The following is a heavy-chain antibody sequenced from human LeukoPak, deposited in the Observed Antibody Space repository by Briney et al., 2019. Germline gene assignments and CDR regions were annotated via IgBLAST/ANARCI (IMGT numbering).Heavy chain of an antibody. CDR3: AKEDGSGWYNY. CDR2: ISYDGSNK. CDR1: GFTFSSYG. J-gene: IGHJ4*02. V-gene: IGHV3-30*18. Sequence: GGSLRLSCAASGFTFSSYGMHWVRQAPGKGLEWVAVISYDGSNKYYADSVKGRFTISRDNSKNTLYLQMNSLRAEDTAVCYCAKEDGSGWYNYWGQGTLVTVSS. D-gene: IGHD6-19*01.